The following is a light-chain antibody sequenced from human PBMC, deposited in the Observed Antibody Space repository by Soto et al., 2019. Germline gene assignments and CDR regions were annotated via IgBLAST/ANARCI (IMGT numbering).Light chain of an antibody. CDR1: QSVSSSY. CDR3: QQYGSSPET. CDR2: GAS. V-gene: IGKV3-20*01. J-gene: IGKJ1*01. Sequence: DIVLTQSPGTLSLSPGERATLSCRASQSVSSSYLAWYQQKPGQAPMLLIYGASSRATGIPDRFSGSGSGTDFTLTISRLEPEDFAVYYCQQYGSSPETFGQGTKVEI.